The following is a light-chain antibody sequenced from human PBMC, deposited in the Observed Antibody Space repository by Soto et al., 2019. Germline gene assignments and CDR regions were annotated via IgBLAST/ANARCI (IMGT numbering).Light chain of an antibody. CDR2: AAS. CDR1: QSISNH. Sequence: NRTDSPPSVSVSVENRDIITRRASQSISNHLNWYQQKPGKAPKLLIFAASSLQSGVPSRFSGSRSGPDFTLTISSLQPEDFATYYCQQSYSSPPTFGQGTKVDIK. J-gene: IGKJ1*01. CDR3: QQSYSSPPT. V-gene: IGKV1-39*01.